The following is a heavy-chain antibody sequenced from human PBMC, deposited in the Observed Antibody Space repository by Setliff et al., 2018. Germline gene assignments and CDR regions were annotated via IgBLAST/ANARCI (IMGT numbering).Heavy chain of an antibody. V-gene: IGHV4-59*01. D-gene: IGHD2-15*01. CDR1: GGSFTPYY. CDR2: VYYSGTA. CDR3: TESHSNVAPWDYYMDV. J-gene: IGHJ6*03. Sequence: NPSETLSLTCTVSGGSFTPYYWSWIRQPPGKGLEWIGYVYYSGTAYYNPSLKRRVTVIVDTSKNQFSLRLSSVTAADTAVYYCTESHSNVAPWDYYMDVWGKGTTVTVSS.